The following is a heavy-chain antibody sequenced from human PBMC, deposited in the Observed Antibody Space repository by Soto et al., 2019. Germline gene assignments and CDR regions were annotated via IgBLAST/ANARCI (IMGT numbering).Heavy chain of an antibody. J-gene: IGHJ4*02. Sequence: SETLSLTCTVSGGSISLYFWTWIRQPAGKGLEWIGRIYASGDTNYNPSLQSRVTMSVDTSKNQFSLKLTSVTAADSAIYYCAREDVTLAAFDYWGQGELGT. CDR2: IYASGDT. CDR3: AREDVTLAAFDY. CDR1: GGSISLYF. D-gene: IGHD2-15*01. V-gene: IGHV4-4*07.